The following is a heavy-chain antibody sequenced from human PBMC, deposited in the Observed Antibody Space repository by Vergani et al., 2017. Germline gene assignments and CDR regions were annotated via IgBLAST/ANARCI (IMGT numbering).Heavy chain of an antibody. D-gene: IGHD4-11*01. J-gene: IGHJ4*02. Sequence: QVQLVQSGAEVKKPGSSVKVSCKAPGQGLEWMGGIIPIFGTANYAQKFQGRVTITADESTGTAYMELSSLRSEDTAVYYCARGAEEYSNYENYFDYWGQGTLVTVSS. CDR2: IIPIFGTA. CDR3: ARGAEEYSNYENYFDY. V-gene: IGHV1-69*01.